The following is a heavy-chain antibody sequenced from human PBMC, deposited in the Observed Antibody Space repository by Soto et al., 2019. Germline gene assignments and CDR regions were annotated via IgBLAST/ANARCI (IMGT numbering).Heavy chain of an antibody. CDR1: GGSISNYY. J-gene: IGHJ6*02. V-gene: IGHV4-59*01. D-gene: IGHD6-13*01. Sequence: SSETLSLTCTVSGGSISNYYWCWIRQPPGKGQEWVGNIYYSRNTNYNHSLQSRVTLSVDTSKNQFSLKLSSVTAADTAVYYCARVRGSIAPACQSSYYYYGMDVWGQGTTVTVSS. CDR3: ARVRGSIAPACQSSYYYYGMDV. CDR2: IYYSRNT.